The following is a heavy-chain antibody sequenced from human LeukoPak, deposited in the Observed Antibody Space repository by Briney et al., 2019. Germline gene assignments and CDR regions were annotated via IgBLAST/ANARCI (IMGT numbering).Heavy chain of an antibody. CDR3: AREYYV. CDR2: ISTIGST. CDR1: SGSISSSNYY. J-gene: IGHJ6*04. Sequence: SQTLSLTCTVSSGSISSSNYYWSWIRQPAGKGLEWIGRISTIGSTNYNPSLNSRVTISIDTSKNQFSLKLSSVTAADTAVYYCAREYYVWGKGTTVTVSS. D-gene: IGHD3-10*01. V-gene: IGHV4-61*02.